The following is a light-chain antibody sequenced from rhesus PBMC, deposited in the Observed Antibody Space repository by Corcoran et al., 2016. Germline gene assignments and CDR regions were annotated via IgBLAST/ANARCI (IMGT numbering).Light chain of an antibody. J-gene: IGKJ4*01. CDR1: QGISSY. V-gene: IGKV1-28*03. CDR2: DAS. CDR3: LQHNSYPLT. Sequence: DIQMTQSPSSLSASVGDTVTITCRASQGISSYLNWFQQKPGNAPKLLIYDASSLERGVPSRFSGSGSGTDFTRTISSLQPEDFAAYYCLQHNSYPLTFGGGTKVEIK.